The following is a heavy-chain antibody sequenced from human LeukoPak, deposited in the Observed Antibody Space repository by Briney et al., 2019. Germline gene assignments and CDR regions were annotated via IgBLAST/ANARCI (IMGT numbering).Heavy chain of an antibody. CDR3: AKIAVADFDY. CDR1: GFTVSSNN. V-gene: IGHV3-53*01. Sequence: GGSLRLSCVASGFTVSSNNMNWVRQAPGKGLEWVSVLYSGGTTYYAESVKGRFTISRDNSKNTLYLQMNSLRAEDTAVYYCAKIAVADFDYWGQGTLVTVSS. D-gene: IGHD6-19*01. J-gene: IGHJ4*02. CDR2: LYSGGTT.